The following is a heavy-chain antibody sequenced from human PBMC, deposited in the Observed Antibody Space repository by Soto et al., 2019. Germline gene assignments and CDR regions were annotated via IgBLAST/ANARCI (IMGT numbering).Heavy chain of an antibody. CDR3: ARCGYSCASWYYFDY. V-gene: IGHV4-59*01. D-gene: IGHD5-18*01. CDR1: GGSISNYY. Sequence: QVQLQESGPGLVKPSETLSLTCTVSGGSISNYYWSWVRQPPGKGLAWIGFMYYTGSTNYNSSLKSRVPVSLGTSKNQCSRQLSSVTAADTAVDYCARCGYSCASWYYFDYWGQGTLVTVSS. J-gene: IGHJ4*02. CDR2: MYYTGST.